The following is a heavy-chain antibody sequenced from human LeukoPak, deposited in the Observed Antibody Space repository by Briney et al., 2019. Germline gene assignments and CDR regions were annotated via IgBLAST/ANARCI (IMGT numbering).Heavy chain of an antibody. CDR1: GFTFSSYW. D-gene: IGHD2-2*01. CDR3: ARDRCSSNSCFFDY. J-gene: IGHJ4*02. V-gene: IGHV3-7*01. Sequence: EGSLRLSCAASGFTFSSYWMSWVRQAPGKGLEWVANIKQDGSEKYYVDSVKGRFTISRDNAKNSLYLQMNSLRAEDTAVYYCARDRCSSNSCFFDYWGQGTLVTVSS. CDR2: IKQDGSEK.